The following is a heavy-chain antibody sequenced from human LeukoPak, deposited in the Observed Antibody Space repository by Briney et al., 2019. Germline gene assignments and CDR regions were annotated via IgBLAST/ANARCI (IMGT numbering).Heavy chain of an antibody. J-gene: IGHJ4*02. CDR2: INHSGST. Sequence: SETLSLTCAVYGGSFSGFYWSWIRQPPGKGLEWIGEINHSGSTNYNPSLKSRVTISVDTSENQFSLMLSSVTTADTAVYYCARGIVNTAVAGTFGYWGQGTLVTVSS. CDR1: GGSFSGFY. CDR3: ARGIVNTAVAGTFGY. D-gene: IGHD6-19*01. V-gene: IGHV4-34*01.